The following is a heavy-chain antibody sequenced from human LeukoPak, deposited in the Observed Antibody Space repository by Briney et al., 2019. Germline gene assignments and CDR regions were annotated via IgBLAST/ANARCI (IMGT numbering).Heavy chain of an antibody. Sequence: PGGSLRLSCTASGLTFSNYWMSWVRLAPGKGLEWVANIKEDGTETYYVDSVKGRFTISRDNAKNSLYLQMNSLRVEDTAVYYCAKEGRSLQTYWGQGTLVTVSS. D-gene: IGHD5-24*01. CDR2: IKEDGTET. J-gene: IGHJ4*02. CDR3: AKEGRSLQTY. CDR1: GLTFSNYW. V-gene: IGHV3-7*03.